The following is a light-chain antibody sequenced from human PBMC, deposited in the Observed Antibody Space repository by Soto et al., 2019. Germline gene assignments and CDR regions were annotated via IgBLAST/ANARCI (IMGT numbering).Light chain of an antibody. J-gene: IGLJ1*01. CDR1: SSNIGSNT. CDR3: AAWDDSLTGLV. CDR2: NNN. Sequence: QSVLTQPPSASGTPGQRVTISCSGSSSNIGSNTVNWYQQLPGTAPKLLIYNNNQRPSGVPDRFSGSKSVTSASLAISGLKSEDEADYYCAAWDDSLTGLVFGTGTKLTVL. V-gene: IGLV1-44*01.